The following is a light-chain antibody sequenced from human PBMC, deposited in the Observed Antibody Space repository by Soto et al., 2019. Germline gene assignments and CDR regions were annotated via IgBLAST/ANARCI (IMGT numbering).Light chain of an antibody. J-gene: IGKJ1*01. CDR1: QNITNY. CDR2: TAS. CDR3: QQSYSTPWT. V-gene: IGKV1-39*01. Sequence: IQMTQSPSSLSASVGDTVTITCRTSQNITNYLNWYQQNPGKAPHLLIYTASSLQTGVPSRFSGSGSGTSFTLTISSLLPEDFATXXCQQSYSTPWTFGQGTKVDIK.